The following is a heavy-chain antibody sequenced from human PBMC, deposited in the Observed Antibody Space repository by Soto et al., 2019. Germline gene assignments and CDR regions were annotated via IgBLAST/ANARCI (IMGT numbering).Heavy chain of an antibody. Sequence: GGSLRLSCAASGFTFDDYAMHWVRQAPGKGLEWVSGITWNSGNLAYADSVKGRFTISRDNAKNSLYLQMNSLRGEDTALYYCAKAPVGYSSTMFDYWGQGTLVIVSS. J-gene: IGHJ4*02. CDR2: ITWNSGNL. CDR1: GFTFDDYA. CDR3: AKAPVGYSSTMFDY. D-gene: IGHD6-19*01. V-gene: IGHV3-9*01.